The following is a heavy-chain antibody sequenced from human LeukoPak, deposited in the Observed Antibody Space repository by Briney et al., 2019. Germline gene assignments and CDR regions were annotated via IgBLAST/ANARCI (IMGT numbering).Heavy chain of an antibody. J-gene: IGHJ4*02. D-gene: IGHD3-10*01. CDR3: AKDHWFGELTYYFDY. V-gene: IGHV3-20*04. CDR2: INWNGGST. CDR1: GFTFDDYG. Sequence: GGSLRLSCAASGFTFDDYGMSWVRQAPGKGLEWVSGINWNGGSTGYADSVKGRFTISRDNSKNTLYLQMNSLRAEDTAVYYCAKDHWFGELTYYFDYWGQGTLVTVSS.